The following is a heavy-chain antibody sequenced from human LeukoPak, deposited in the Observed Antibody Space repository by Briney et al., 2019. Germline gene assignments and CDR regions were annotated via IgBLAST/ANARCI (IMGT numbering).Heavy chain of an antibody. CDR1: GFTFSSYA. Sequence: GGSLRLSCAASGFTFSSYAMSWVRQAPGKGLEWVSAISGSGGSTYYADSVKGRFTISRDNSKNTLYLQMNSLRAEDTAVYYCAKEGEYSSSWYGPFDYGGQGTLVTVSS. J-gene: IGHJ4*02. D-gene: IGHD6-13*01. CDR3: AKEGEYSSSWYGPFDY. V-gene: IGHV3-23*01. CDR2: ISGSGGST.